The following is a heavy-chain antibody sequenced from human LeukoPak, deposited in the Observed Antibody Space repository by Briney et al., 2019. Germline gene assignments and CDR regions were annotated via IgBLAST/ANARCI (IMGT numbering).Heavy chain of an antibody. D-gene: IGHD6-13*01. V-gene: IGHV3-30*18. CDR3: AKENSPFSGFGSSWYRVSYFDY. CDR2: ISYDGSNK. J-gene: IGHJ4*02. Sequence: GGSLRLSCAASGFTFSTYGTHWVRQAPGKGLEWVVVISYDGSNKYYADSVKGRFTISRDNSKNTLYLQMNSLRAEDTAMYFCAKENSPFSGFGSSWYRVSYFDYWGQGTLVTVSS. CDR1: GFTFSTYG.